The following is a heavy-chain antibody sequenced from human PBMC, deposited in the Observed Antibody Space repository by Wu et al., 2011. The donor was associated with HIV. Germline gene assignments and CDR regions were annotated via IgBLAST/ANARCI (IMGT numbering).Heavy chain of an antibody. D-gene: IGHD3-10*01. CDR3: ARGLLLYYGSGSYSDY. V-gene: IGHV1-2*02. J-gene: IGHJ4*02. CDR2: INPNSGGT. Sequence: QVQLVQSGAEVKKPGASVKVSCKASGYTFTDYYIHWVRQAPGQGLEWMGSINPNSGGTNNAQKFQGRVTMTRDTSFSTAYMELSRLISDDTAVYYCARGLLLYYGSGSYSDYWAQGTLVTVSS. CDR1: GYTFTDYY.